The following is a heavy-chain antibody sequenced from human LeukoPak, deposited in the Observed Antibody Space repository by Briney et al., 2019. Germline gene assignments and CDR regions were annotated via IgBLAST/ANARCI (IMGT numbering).Heavy chain of an antibody. CDR1: GYTFTGYY. CDR3: ARVRDGGYRDAFDI. Sequence: ASVKVSCKASGYTFTGYYMHWVRQAPGQGLEWMGWINPNSGGTNHAQKFQGRVTMTRDTSISTAYMELSRLRSDDTAVYYCARVRDGGYRDAFDIWGQGTMVTVSS. D-gene: IGHD3-22*01. CDR2: INPNSGGT. V-gene: IGHV1-2*02. J-gene: IGHJ3*02.